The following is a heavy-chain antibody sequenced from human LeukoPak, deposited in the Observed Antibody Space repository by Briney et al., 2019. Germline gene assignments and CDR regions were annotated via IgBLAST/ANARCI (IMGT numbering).Heavy chain of an antibody. CDR3: ARSPTRGYSYGSFDY. V-gene: IGHV3-53*01. CDR2: IYSGGST. J-gene: IGHJ4*02. CDR1: GFTVSSNY. Sequence: GGSLRLSCAASGFTVSSNYMSWVRQAPGKGLEWVSVIYSGGSTYYADSVKGRSTISRDNSKNTLYLQMNSLRAEDTAVYYCARSPTRGYSYGSFDYWGQGTLVTVSS. D-gene: IGHD5-18*01.